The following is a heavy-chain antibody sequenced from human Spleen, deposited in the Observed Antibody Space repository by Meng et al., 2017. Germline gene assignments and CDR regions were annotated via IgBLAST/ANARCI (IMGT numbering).Heavy chain of an antibody. CDR1: GGSISSGNYY. CDR2: MYITGST. Sequence: SETLSLTCTVSGGSISSGNYYWSWSRQPAGKGLEWIGRMYITGSTNYSPSLKSRVTISVDTSQNNLSLKLSSVTAADSAVYYCARGPTTMAHDFDYWGQGTLVTVS. J-gene: IGHJ4*02. CDR3: ARGPTTMAHDFDY. V-gene: IGHV4-61*02. D-gene: IGHD4-11*01.